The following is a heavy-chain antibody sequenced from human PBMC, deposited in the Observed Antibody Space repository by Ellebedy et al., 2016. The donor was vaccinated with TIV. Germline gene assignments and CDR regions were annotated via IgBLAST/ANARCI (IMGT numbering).Heavy chain of an antibody. Sequence: GGSLRLXCAASGPSFSTYGMSWVRQAPGKGLLWVSSISASGTSTYYADSVRGRFTISRDNAKNTLYLQMNSLRAEDTAVYYCESGGSSEWGQGTLVTVSS. V-gene: IGHV3-23*01. D-gene: IGHD4-23*01. CDR1: GPSFSTYG. J-gene: IGHJ4*02. CDR2: ISASGTST. CDR3: ESGGSSE.